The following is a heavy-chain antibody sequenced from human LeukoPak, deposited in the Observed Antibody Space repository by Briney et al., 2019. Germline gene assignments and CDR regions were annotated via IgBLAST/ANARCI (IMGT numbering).Heavy chain of an antibody. CDR2: ISGSGGST. Sequence: QPGGSLRLTCAASGLTFSSYAMGWVRQAPGKGLERVSAISGSGGSTYYADSVKGRFTISRDNSKNTLYLQMNSLRAEDTAVYYCAKGYCSSTSCYANFDYWGQGTLVTVSS. CDR1: GLTFSSYA. CDR3: AKGYCSSTSCYANFDY. J-gene: IGHJ4*02. V-gene: IGHV3-23*01. D-gene: IGHD2-2*01.